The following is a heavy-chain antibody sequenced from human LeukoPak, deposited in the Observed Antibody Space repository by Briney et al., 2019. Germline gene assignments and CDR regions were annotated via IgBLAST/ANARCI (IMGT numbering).Heavy chain of an antibody. D-gene: IGHD3-16*01. CDR3: SNSPPTYGDLDY. V-gene: IGHV3-23*01. CDR2: ISESGEKT. Sequence: PGGSLRLSCEATGFLFDTYAMSWVRQAPGRGLEWVSAISESGEKTYYADSVEGPFTISRDHSRNTLSLQMTSLRVDDTAVYYCSNSPPTYGDLDYWGQGTLVTVSS. J-gene: IGHJ4*02. CDR1: GFLFDTYA.